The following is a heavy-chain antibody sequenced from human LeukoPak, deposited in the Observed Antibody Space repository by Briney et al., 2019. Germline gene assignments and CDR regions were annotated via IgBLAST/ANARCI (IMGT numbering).Heavy chain of an antibody. J-gene: IGHJ4*02. CDR1: EFSVGSNY. D-gene: IGHD6-19*01. V-gene: IGHV3-66*01. Sequence: PGGSLRLSCAASEFSVGSNYMTWVRQAPGKGLEWVSLIYSGGSTYYADSVKGRFTISRDNSKNTLYLQMNSLRAEDTAVYYCARDACGSGWSCFDYWGQGTLVTVSS. CDR2: IYSGGST. CDR3: ARDACGSGWSCFDY.